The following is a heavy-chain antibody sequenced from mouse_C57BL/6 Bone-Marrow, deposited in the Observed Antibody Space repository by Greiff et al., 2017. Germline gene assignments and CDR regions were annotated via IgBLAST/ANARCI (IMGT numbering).Heavy chain of an antibody. Sequence: VQLVESGAELVKPGASVKISCKASGYAFSSYWMNWVKQRPGKGLEWIGQIYPGDGDTNYNGKFKGKATLTADKSSSTAYMQLSSLTSEDSAVYFCARSSLITTVVVPFDYWGQGTTLTVSS. J-gene: IGHJ2*01. V-gene: IGHV1-80*01. D-gene: IGHD1-1*01. CDR3: ARSSLITTVVVPFDY. CDR1: GYAFSSYW. CDR2: IYPGDGDT.